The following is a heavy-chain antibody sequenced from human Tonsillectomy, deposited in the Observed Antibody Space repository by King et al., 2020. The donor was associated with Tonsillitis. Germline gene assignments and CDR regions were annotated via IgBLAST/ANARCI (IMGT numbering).Heavy chain of an antibody. V-gene: IGHV1-69*12. CDR3: ARGGNYYDSIGYYNFDY. J-gene: IGHJ4*02. CDR2: IIPIFGTA. D-gene: IGHD3-22*01. Sequence: QLVQSGAEVKKPGSSVKVSCKASGGTFSSYAISWVRQAPGQGLEWMGGIIPIFGTANYAQKFQGRVTITADESTSTAYMELSSLRSEDTSVYYCARGGNYYDSIGYYNFDYWGQGTLVTVSS. CDR1: GGTFSSYA.